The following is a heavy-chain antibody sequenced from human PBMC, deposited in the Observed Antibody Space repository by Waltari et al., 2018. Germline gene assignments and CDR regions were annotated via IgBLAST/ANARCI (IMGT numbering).Heavy chain of an antibody. CDR3: ARERGIAAAGYFDY. CDR2: IYTSGST. J-gene: IGHJ4*02. CDR1: GGSISSYY. V-gene: IGHV4-4*09. Sequence: QVQLQESGPGLVKPSETLSLTCTVSGGSISSYYWSWIRQPPGKGLEWIGYIYTSGSTNYNPSLKSRVTISVDTSKNQFSLKLSSVTAADTAVYYCARERGIAAAGYFDYWGQGTLVTVSS. D-gene: IGHD6-13*01.